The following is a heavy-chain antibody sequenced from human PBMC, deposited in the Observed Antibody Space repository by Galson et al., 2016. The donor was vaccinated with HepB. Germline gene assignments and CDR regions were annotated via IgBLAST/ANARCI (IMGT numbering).Heavy chain of an antibody. J-gene: IGHJ6*03. Sequence: TLSLTCTVSGGSISSGNYYWSWIRQSAGKGLEWIGRIYTSGSTNYSPSLKSRVTISVDTSRNQFSLRLSSVTAADTAVYYCAREVIVVAPASRSYYYYYMDVWGKGITVTVSS. V-gene: IGHV4-61*02. CDR3: AREVIVVAPASRSYYYYYMDV. CDR1: GGSISSGNYY. CDR2: IYTSGST. D-gene: IGHD2-2*01.